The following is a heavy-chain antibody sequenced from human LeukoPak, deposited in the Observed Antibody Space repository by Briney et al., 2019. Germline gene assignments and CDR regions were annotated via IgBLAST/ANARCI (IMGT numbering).Heavy chain of an antibody. CDR3: ATFEYSSSVKGPEYYGMDV. J-gene: IGHJ6*02. V-gene: IGHV3-33*01. D-gene: IGHD6-6*01. Sequence: PGRSLRLSCAASGFTFSSYGMHWVRQAPGKGLEWMAVIWYDGSNKYYADSVKGRFTISRDNSKNTLYLQMNSLRAEDTAVYYCATFEYSSSVKGPEYYGMDVWGQGTTVTVSS. CDR2: IWYDGSNK. CDR1: GFTFSSYG.